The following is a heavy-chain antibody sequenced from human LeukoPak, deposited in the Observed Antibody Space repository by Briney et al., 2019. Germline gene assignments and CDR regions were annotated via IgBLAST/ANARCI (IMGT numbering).Heavy chain of an antibody. CDR3: ATERDPYYYDSSGDRVDY. Sequence: SVKVSCKASGGTFSSYAISWVRQAPGQGLEWMGGIIPIFGTANYAQKFQGRVTITADKSTSTAYMELRSLRSEDTAVYYCATERDPYYYDSSGDRVDYWGQGTLVTVSS. CDR2: IIPIFGTA. J-gene: IGHJ4*02. D-gene: IGHD3-22*01. CDR1: GGTFSSYA. V-gene: IGHV1-69*06.